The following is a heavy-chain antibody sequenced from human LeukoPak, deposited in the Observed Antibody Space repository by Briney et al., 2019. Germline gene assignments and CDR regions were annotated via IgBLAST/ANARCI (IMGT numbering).Heavy chain of an antibody. J-gene: IGHJ4*02. CDR3: ARTVTYFDY. CDR1: GFTFSSYE. V-gene: IGHV3-48*03. Sequence: PGGSLRLSCAASGFTFSSYEMNWVRQAPGKGLEWVSYISSSGSTIYYADSVKGRFTISRDNAKNSLCLQMNSLRAEDTAVYYCARTVTYFDYWGQGTLVTVSS. D-gene: IGHD4-17*01. CDR2: ISSSGSTI.